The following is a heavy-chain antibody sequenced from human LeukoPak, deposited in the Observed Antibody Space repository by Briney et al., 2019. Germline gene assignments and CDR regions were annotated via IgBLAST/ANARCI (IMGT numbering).Heavy chain of an antibody. Sequence: GESLKISCQCSGYSFTNYWIGWVRQMPGKGLEWMGIIYPGDSDTIYSPSFQGQVTISADKSISTAYLQWSSLQASDSAVYYCARRFRYFGSGSFSDYWGQGTLVTVSS. CDR2: IYPGDSDT. V-gene: IGHV5-51*01. J-gene: IGHJ4*02. D-gene: IGHD3-10*01. CDR1: GYSFTNYW. CDR3: ARRFRYFGSGSFSDY.